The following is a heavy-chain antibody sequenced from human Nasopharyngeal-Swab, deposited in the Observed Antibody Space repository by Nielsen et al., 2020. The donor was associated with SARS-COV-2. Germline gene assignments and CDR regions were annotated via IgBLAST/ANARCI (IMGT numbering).Heavy chain of an antibody. CDR1: GFTFSSYG. Sequence: GGSLRLSCAASGFTFSSYGMHWVRQAPGKGLEWVAVISYDGSNKYYADSVKGRFTISRDNSKNTLYLQMNSPRAEDTAVFYCAKDASVYGIPYYFDYWGQGTLVTVSS. D-gene: IGHD2-8*01. CDR2: ISYDGSNK. V-gene: IGHV3-30*18. CDR3: AKDASVYGIPYYFDY. J-gene: IGHJ4*02.